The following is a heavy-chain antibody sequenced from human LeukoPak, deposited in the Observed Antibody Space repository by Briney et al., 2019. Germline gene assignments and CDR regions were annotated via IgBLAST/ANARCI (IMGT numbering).Heavy chain of an antibody. CDR3: ASLSDY. J-gene: IGHJ4*02. CDR2: INNDGSRT. V-gene: IGHV3-74*03. Sequence: GGSLRLSCAASGFSFSSYSMNWVRQAPGKGLVWVSHINNDGSRTTYADSVKGRFTISRDNAKNTLYLQMNSLRAEDTAVYYCASLSDYWGQGTLVTVSS. CDR1: GFSFSSYS.